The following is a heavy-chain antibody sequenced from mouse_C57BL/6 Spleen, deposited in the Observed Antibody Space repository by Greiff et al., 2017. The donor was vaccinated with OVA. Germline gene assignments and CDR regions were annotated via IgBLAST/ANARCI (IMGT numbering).Heavy chain of an antibody. CDR1: GFTFSSYT. V-gene: IGHV5-9*01. D-gene: IGHD1-2*01. CDR2: ISGGGGNT. J-gene: IGHJ4*01. Sequence: DVQLVESGGGLVKPGGSLKLSCAASGFTFSSYTMSWVRQTPEKRLEWVATISGGGGNTYYPDSVKGRFTISRDNAKNTLYLQMSSLRSEDTALYYCARHIHSPYAMDYWGQGTSVTVSS. CDR3: ARHIHSPYAMDY.